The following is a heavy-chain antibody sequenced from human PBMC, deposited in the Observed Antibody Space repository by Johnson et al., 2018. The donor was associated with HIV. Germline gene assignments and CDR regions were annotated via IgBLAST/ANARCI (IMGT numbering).Heavy chain of an antibody. CDR3: AKDFSPPRWRSGGAEDDAFDI. D-gene: IGHD2-15*01. J-gene: IGHJ3*02. Sequence: QVQLVESGGGVVQPGRSLRLSCAASGFTFSNYGIHWVRQAPGKGLEWVAVISYDGSIKYYADSVKGRFTISSDNSKNTLYLQMNSLRAEDTAVYYCAKDFSPPRWRSGGAEDDAFDIWGQGTMVTVSS. CDR1: GFTFSNYG. CDR2: ISYDGSIK. V-gene: IGHV3-30*18.